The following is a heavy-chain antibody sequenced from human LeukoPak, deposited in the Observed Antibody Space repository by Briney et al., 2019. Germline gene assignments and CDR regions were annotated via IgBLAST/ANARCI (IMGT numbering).Heavy chain of an antibody. CDR2: INPNSGGT. Sequence: VASVKVSCKAPGYTFTGYYMHWVRQAPGQGLEWMGWINPNSGGTNYAQKFQGRVTMTRDTSISTAYMELSRLRSDDTAVYYCARAWYYDFWSGYNFDYWGQGTLVTVSS. V-gene: IGHV1-2*02. J-gene: IGHJ4*02. CDR3: ARAWYYDFWSGYNFDY. D-gene: IGHD3-3*01. CDR1: GYTFTGYY.